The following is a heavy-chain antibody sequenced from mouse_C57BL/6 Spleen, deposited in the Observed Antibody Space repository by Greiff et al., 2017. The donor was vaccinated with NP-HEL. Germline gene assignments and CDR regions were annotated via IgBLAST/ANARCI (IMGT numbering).Heavy chain of an antibody. CDR1: GFTFSSYG. J-gene: IGHJ2*01. Sequence: EVMLVESGGDLVKPGGSLKLSCAASGFTFSSYGMSWVRQTPDKRLEWVATISSGGSYTYYPDSVKGRFTISRDNAKNTLYLQMSSLKSEDTAMYYCARQGGQLRLHYFDYWGQGTTLTVSS. CDR2: ISSGGSYT. CDR3: ARQGGQLRLHYFDY. D-gene: IGHD3-2*02. V-gene: IGHV5-6*01.